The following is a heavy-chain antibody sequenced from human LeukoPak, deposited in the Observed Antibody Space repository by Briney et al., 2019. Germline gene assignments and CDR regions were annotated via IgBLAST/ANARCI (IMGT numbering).Heavy chain of an antibody. CDR2: INHSGST. V-gene: IGHV4-34*01. J-gene: IGHJ4*02. Sequence: PSETLSLTCAVYGGSFSGYYWSWIRQPPGKGLEWIGEINHSGSTNYNPSLKSRVTISVDTSKNQFSLKLSSVTAADTAVYYCARGRLCYYDSSGYYVKSRALYYFDYWGQGTLVTVSS. CDR3: ARGRLCYYDSSGYYVKSRALYYFDY. D-gene: IGHD3-22*01. CDR1: GGSFSGYY.